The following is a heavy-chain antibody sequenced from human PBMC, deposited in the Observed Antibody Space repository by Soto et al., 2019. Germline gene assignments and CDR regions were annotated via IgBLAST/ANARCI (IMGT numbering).Heavy chain of an antibody. CDR1: GFTFNTYG. CDR2: ISYDGSNY. V-gene: IGHV3-30*18. J-gene: IGHJ6*03. CDR3: TKDFYYLNSGSYYYMDV. D-gene: IGHD3-10*01. Sequence: GGSLRLSCAASGFTFNTYGMHWVRQAPGKGLEWVAVISYDGSNYYYADSVKGRFTIFRDNSKNTLYLQMNSLRAEDTAVYYCTKDFYYLNSGSYYYMDVWGKGTTVTVSS.